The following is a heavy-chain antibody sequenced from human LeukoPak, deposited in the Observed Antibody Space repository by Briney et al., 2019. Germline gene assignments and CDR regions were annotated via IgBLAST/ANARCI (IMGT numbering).Heavy chain of an antibody. CDR3: AKDSRYQLPSFITSGFFDY. CDR1: GFTFSSYA. CDR2: ISGSGGST. D-gene: IGHD2-2*01. V-gene: IGHV3-23*01. J-gene: IGHJ4*02. Sequence: GGSLRLSCAASGFTFSSYAMSWVRQAPGKGLEWVSAISGSGGSTYYADSVKGRFTISRDNSKNTLYLQMNSLRAEDTAVYYCAKDSRYQLPSFITSGFFDYWGQGTLVTVSS.